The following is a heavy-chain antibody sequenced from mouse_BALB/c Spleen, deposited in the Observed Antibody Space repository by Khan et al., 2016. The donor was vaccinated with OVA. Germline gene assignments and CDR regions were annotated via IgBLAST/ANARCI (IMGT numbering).Heavy chain of an antibody. J-gene: IGHJ3*01. D-gene: IGHD1-1*01. CDR2: VSTGGSYT. V-gene: IGHV5-6*01. Sequence: EVRLVESGGDLVKPGGSLKLSCAASGFTFSTYGMSWVRQAPDKRLEWVATVSTGGSYTYYPDSVKGRFTISRDNAKNTLYLQMSGLRSEDTAMFYCTRLAYYYDIEGFAHWGQGTLVTVSA. CDR3: TRLAYYYDIEGFAH. CDR1: GFTFSTYG.